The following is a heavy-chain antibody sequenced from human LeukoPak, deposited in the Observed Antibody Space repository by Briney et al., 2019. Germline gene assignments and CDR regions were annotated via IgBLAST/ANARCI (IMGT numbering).Heavy chain of an antibody. CDR2: IFYSGST. J-gene: IGHJ3*02. Sequence: SETLSLTCTVSGVPIRSYYWNWIRQPPGKGLEWIGKIFYSGSTNYNPSLKSRVIISVDTSKNQFSLKLSSVTAADTAIYYCAGAYCGGDCYAFDIWGQGTMVTVSS. CDR1: GVPIRSYY. D-gene: IGHD2-21*02. CDR3: AGAYCGGDCYAFDI. V-gene: IGHV4-59*08.